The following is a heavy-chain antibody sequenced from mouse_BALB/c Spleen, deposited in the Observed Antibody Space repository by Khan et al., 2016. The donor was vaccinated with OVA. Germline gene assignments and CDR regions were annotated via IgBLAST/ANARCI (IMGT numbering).Heavy chain of an antibody. Sequence: VHVKQSGPELMKPGASVKISCKASGYSFTSYYIHWVKQSHGKSIEWIGYIDPFNGGTSYNQKFKGKATLTLDKSSSTAYLHLSSLTSADSAVYCCAGGGRGLRAYAMDYWGQGTSVTVSS. CDR3: AGGGRGLRAYAMDY. D-gene: IGHD1-1*01. CDR2: IDPFNGGT. CDR1: GYSFTSYY. V-gene: IGHV1S135*01. J-gene: IGHJ4*01.